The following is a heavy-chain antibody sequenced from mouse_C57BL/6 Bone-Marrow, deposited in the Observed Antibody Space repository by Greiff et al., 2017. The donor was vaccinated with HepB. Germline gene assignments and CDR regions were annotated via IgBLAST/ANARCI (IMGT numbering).Heavy chain of an antibody. D-gene: IGHD1-1*01. CDR3: AFSYGSSYAWFAY. CDR2: IHPDSGST. V-gene: IGHV1-64*01. J-gene: IGHJ3*01. CDR1: GYTFTSYW. Sequence: QVQLQQSGAELVKPGASVKLSCKASGYTFTSYWMDWVKQRPGQGLEWIGMIHPDSGSTNNNEKFKSKATLTVDKSSSTAYMQLSSLTSEDASVYCCAFSYGSSYAWFAYWGQGTLVTVSA.